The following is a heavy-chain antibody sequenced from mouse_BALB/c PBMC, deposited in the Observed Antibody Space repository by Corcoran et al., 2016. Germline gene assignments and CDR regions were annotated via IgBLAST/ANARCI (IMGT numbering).Heavy chain of an antibody. CDR1: GFNIKDTY. CDR2: IDPANGNT. Sequence: EVQLQQSGAELVKPGASVKLSCTASGFNIKDTYMHWVKQRPEQGLEWIGWIDPANGNTKYDPKFQGKATITADTSSNTAYLQLSSLTSEDTDVYYCVRLYGSSYRYVCVWGAGTTVTV. V-gene: IGHV14-3*02. CDR3: VRLYGSSYRYVCV. J-gene: IGHJ1*01. D-gene: IGHD1-1*01.